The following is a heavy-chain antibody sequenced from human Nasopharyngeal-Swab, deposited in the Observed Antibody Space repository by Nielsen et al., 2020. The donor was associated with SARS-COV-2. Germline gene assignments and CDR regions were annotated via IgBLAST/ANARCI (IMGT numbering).Heavy chain of an antibody. CDR3: ARRLLSSTYYYYYALDV. Sequence: WVRQAPGQGLEWMGIINPSGGSTSYAQRFQARVTITRDTSANTAYMELSSLRSEDTAIYYCARRLLSSTYYYYYALDVWGQGTTVTVSS. CDR2: INPSGGST. J-gene: IGHJ6*02. V-gene: IGHV1-46*01. D-gene: IGHD2/OR15-2a*01.